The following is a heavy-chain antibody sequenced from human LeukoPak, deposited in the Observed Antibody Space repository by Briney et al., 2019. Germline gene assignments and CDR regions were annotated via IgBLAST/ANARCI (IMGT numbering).Heavy chain of an antibody. CDR2: IHYRGST. CDR1: GGSISSSIYY. J-gene: IGHJ6*03. D-gene: IGHD4-11*01. CDR3: ATYSDYEGYYYYYMDV. Sequence: PSETLSLTCTVSGGSISSSIYYWGWIRQPPGKGLEWIGSIHYRGSTSYNPSLKSRVTISVDTSKKQVSLKLTSVTAADTAVYYCATYSDYEGYYYYYMDVWGKGTTVTVSS. V-gene: IGHV4-39*01.